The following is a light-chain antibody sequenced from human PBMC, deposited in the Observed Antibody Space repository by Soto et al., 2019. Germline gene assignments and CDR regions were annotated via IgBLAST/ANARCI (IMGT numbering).Light chain of an antibody. V-gene: IGLV2-14*01. J-gene: IGLJ1*01. CDR3: SSYTRSSTRV. CDR1: SSDVGGYNY. CDR2: EVS. Sequence: QSVLTQPASVSGSPGQSITISCTGTSSDVGGYNYVSWYQQHPGKAPKLMIYEVSNRPSGASNRFSASKSGNTASLTISRLQAEDEADYYCSSYTRSSTRVFGTGTKVTVL.